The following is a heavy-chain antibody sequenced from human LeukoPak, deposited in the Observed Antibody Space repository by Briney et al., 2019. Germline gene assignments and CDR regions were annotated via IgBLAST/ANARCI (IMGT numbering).Heavy chain of an antibody. CDR2: ISSSGGST. Sequence: GGSLRLSCAASGFTFSSYAMSWVRQAPGKGLEWVSAISSSGGSTYYADSVKGRFTISRDNSKNTLYLQMNSLRAEDTAVYYCAKQVYSNYPFYYYYGMDVWGQGTTVTVSS. V-gene: IGHV3-23*01. CDR1: GFTFSSYA. J-gene: IGHJ6*02. CDR3: AKQVYSNYPFYYYYGMDV. D-gene: IGHD4-11*01.